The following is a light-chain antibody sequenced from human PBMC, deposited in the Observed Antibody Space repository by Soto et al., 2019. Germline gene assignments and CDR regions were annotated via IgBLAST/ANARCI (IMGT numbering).Light chain of an antibody. CDR1: QSVTNNY. Sequence: EIVLTQSPGTLSLSPGESATLSCRASQSVTNNYLAWYQQKPGQAPRLLIADASRRATGIPDRFSGSGSGTESTLTISRLEPEDFAVYYCQQCARSPLTFGQGTKVEMK. CDR3: QQCARSPLT. V-gene: IGKV3-20*01. J-gene: IGKJ1*01. CDR2: DAS.